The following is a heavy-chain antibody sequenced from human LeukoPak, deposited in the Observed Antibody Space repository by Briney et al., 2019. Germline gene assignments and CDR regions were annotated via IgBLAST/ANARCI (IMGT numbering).Heavy chain of an antibody. Sequence: GSQRLSCAASGFTISSYSMNWIRQPPGKGLEWIGNIFYSGSTYYSPSLRSRVTISLDTSRNQFSLKLNSVTAADTAVYYCAKSNGYGLVDIWGQGTMVTVSS. D-gene: IGHD3-10*01. CDR1: GFTISSYS. CDR2: IFYSGST. V-gene: IGHV4-59*12. J-gene: IGHJ3*02. CDR3: AKSNGYGLVDI.